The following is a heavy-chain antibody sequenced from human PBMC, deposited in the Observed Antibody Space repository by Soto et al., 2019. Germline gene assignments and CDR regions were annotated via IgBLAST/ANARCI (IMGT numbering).Heavy chain of an antibody. V-gene: IGHV5-51*01. CDR1: GYNFAGYW. D-gene: IGHD3-3*01. CDR3: ARGGVSTRPFDY. Sequence: GEYLKISCKGSGYNFAGYWIAWVRQMPGKGLELMGIIYPSYSDTRYRPSFQGQVTISADKAISSAYLQWSSLSASDTAMYYCARGGVSTRPFDYWGQGTPVTVSS. CDR2: IYPSYSDT. J-gene: IGHJ4*02.